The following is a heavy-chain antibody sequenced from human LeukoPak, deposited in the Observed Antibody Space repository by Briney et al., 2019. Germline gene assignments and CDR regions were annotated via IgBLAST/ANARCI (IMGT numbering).Heavy chain of an antibody. CDR3: ARDYSYGMDV. D-gene: IGHD4-11*01. CDR2: IYYSGST. CDR1: GGSISSYY. Sequence: SETLSLTCTVSGGSISSYYWSWIRQPPGKGLEWIGYIYYSGSTNCNPSLKSRVTISVDTSKNQFSLKLSSVTAADTAVYYCARDYSYGMDVWGQGTQSPSP. J-gene: IGHJ6*02. V-gene: IGHV4-59*01.